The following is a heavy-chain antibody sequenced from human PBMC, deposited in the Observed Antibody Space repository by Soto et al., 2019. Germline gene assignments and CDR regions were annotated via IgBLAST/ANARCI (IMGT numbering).Heavy chain of an antibody. CDR3: TRDHEDIVVVVAATPSDYYYGMDV. Sequence: GGFLRLSCTASGFTFGDYAMSWFRQAPGKGLEWVGFIRSKAYGGTTEYAASVKGRFTISRDDSKSIAYLQMNSLKTEDTAVYYCTRDHEDIVVVVAATPSDYYYGMDVWGQGTTVTVSS. D-gene: IGHD2-15*01. J-gene: IGHJ6*02. CDR2: IRSKAYGGTT. V-gene: IGHV3-49*03. CDR1: GFTFGDYA.